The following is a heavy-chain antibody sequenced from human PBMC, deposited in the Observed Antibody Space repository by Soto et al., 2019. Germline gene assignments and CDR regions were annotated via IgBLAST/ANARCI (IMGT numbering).Heavy chain of an antibody. CDR3: ARVSYDGSYSDY. CDR2: INHSGST. Sequence: SETLSLTCAVYCGSFSGYYWSWIRQPPGKGLEWIGEINHSGSTNYNPSLKSRVTISVDTSKNQFSLKLSSVTAADTAVYYCARVSYDGSYSDYWGQGTLVTVSS. CDR1: CGSFSGYY. V-gene: IGHV4-34*01. J-gene: IGHJ4*02. D-gene: IGHD3-22*01.